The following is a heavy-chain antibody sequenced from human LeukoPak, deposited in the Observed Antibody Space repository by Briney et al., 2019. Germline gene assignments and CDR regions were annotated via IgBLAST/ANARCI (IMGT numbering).Heavy chain of an antibody. CDR2: ITGTGAST. Sequence: GGSLRLSCAASGFIFDNYAMSWVRQAPGKGLEWVSVITGTGASTDSADSVKGRFAISRDNSKNTLFLQMNSLRADDTAMYYCAKDRRCTSTSCSDAFDIWGPGTMVTVSS. CDR3: AKDRRCTSTSCSDAFDI. CDR1: GFIFDNYA. V-gene: IGHV3-23*01. J-gene: IGHJ3*02. D-gene: IGHD2-2*01.